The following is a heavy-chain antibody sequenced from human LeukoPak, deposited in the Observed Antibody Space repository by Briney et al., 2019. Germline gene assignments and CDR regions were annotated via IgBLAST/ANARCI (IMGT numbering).Heavy chain of an antibody. CDR1: GASISSRNW. J-gene: IGHJ5*02. V-gene: IGHV4-4*02. D-gene: IGHD2-15*01. Sequence: SGTLSLTCAVSGASISSRNWWSWVRQPPGRGPEWIGEIYHSGSTKYNPSLKSRVTISVDKSKNQFSLKLSSVTAADTAVYYCARRYCSGGSCYGLFDPWGQGTLVTVSS. CDR3: ARRYCSGGSCYGLFDP. CDR2: IYHSGST.